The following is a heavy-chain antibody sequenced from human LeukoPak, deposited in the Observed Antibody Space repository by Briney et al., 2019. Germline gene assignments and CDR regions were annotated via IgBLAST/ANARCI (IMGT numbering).Heavy chain of an antibody. CDR1: RLTFNRYS. V-gene: IGHV3-48*01. D-gene: IGHD5-12*01. J-gene: IGHJ3*02. CDR2: ISSSSSTI. Sequence: PGGSLRLSCEASRLTFNRYSMNWVRQAPGKGLEWISYISSSSSTIYYADSVKGRFSISRDNAKKSLYLQMNSLRAEDTAVYYCARDLEWGGYSGPRTAFDIWGQGTMVTVSS. CDR3: ARDLEWGGYSGPRTAFDI.